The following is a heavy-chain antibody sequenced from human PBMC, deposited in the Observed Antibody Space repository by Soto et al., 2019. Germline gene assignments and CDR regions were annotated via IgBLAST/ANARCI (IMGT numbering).Heavy chain of an antibody. Sequence: QVQLVQSGAEVKKPGASVKVSCKASGYTFTSYDINWVRQATGQGLEWMGWMNPNSGNTGYAQKFQGRITMTRNTSTTTAYMELSSLRSEDTAVYYCARGPYYYYYVDVWGKGTTVTVSS. V-gene: IGHV1-8*01. J-gene: IGHJ6*03. CDR3: ARGPYYYYYVDV. CDR1: GYTFTSYD. CDR2: MNPNSGNT.